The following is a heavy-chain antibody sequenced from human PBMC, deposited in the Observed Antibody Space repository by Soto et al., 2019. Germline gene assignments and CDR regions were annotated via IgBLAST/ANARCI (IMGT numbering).Heavy chain of an antibody. CDR2: IYWDDDK. CDR3: AHSRRLSGYEYYYYYYAMDV. V-gene: IGHV2-5*02. CDR1: GFSLSTSGVG. J-gene: IGHJ6*02. D-gene: IGHD5-12*01. Sequence: QITLKESGPTLVKPTQTLTLTCTFSGFSLSTSGVGVGWIRQPPGKALEWLALIYWDDDKRYSPSLKSRLTINKYTSKNQVVLTMTNMDPVDTATYYCAHSRRLSGYEYYYYYYAMDVWGQGTTVTVSS.